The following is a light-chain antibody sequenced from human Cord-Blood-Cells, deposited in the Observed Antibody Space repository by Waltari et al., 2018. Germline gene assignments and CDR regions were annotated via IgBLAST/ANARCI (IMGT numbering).Light chain of an antibody. CDR3: CSYAGSYTWV. Sequence: QSALTQPRSVSGSPGQSVTLSCTGTSSDVGGYNSVSWYQQHPGKAPKLMIYDVSKRPSGVTDRFSGSKSGNTASLTISGLQAEDEADYYCCSYAGSYTWVFGGGTKLTVL. CDR1: SSDVGGYNS. V-gene: IGLV2-11*01. CDR2: DVS. J-gene: IGLJ3*02.